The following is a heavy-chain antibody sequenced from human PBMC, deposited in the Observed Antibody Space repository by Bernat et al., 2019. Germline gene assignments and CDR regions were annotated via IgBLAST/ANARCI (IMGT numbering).Heavy chain of an antibody. CDR2: ISYDGSNK. CDR1: GFTFSSYG. CDR3: AKDQTRVGSTPGDAFDI. Sequence: QVQLVESGGGVVQPGRSLRLSCAASGFTFSSYGMHWVRQAPGKGLEWVAVISYDGSNKYYADSVKGRFTISRDNSKNTLYLQMNGLRAEDTAVYYCAKDQTRVGSTPGDAFDIWGQGTMVTVSS. D-gene: IGHD4-17*01. J-gene: IGHJ3*02. V-gene: IGHV3-30*18.